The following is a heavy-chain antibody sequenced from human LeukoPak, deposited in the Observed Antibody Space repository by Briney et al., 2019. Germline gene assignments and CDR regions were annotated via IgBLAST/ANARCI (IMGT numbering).Heavy chain of an antibody. CDR2: IYYSGST. Sequence: SETLSLTCTVSGGSISSGGYYWVWIRQPPGKGLEWIGSIYYSGSTYHNPSLKSRVTISVDTSKNQFSLKLNSVTAADTAVYYCARQSSGSWSAFFWGQGTLVTVSS. CDR1: GGSISSGGYY. V-gene: IGHV4-39*01. D-gene: IGHD6-13*01. J-gene: IGHJ4*02. CDR3: ARQSSGSWSAFF.